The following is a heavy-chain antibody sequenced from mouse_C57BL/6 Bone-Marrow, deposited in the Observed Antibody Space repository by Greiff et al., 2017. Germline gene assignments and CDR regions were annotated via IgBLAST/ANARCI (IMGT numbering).Heavy chain of an antibody. CDR2: IDPSDGNT. CDR3: ARPITSGAFAY. Sequence: EVQVVESVAELVRPGASVKLSCTASGFNIKNTYMHWVKQRPEQGLEWIGRIDPSDGNTKYDQKFQGKATITADTSSNTAYLQLSSLTSEDTAIVYCARPITSGAFAYWGQGTLVTVSA. J-gene: IGHJ3*01. V-gene: IGHV14-3*01. CDR1: GFNIKNTY. D-gene: IGHD1-1*01.